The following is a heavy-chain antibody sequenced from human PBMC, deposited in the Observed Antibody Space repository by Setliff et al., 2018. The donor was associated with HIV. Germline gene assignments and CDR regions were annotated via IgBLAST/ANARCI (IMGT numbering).Heavy chain of an antibody. V-gene: IGHV3-21*04. CDR3: ARDSPLSHFDY. J-gene: IGHJ4*02. Sequence: PGGSLRLSCAASGFTFSNNWMAWVRQAPGKGLEWVSSISSSNSYKHYADSVRGRFTISRDNYKNTLYLQMNSLRPEDTAVYYCARDSPLSHFDYWGQGILVTVSS. CDR2: ISSSNSYK. CDR1: GFTFSNNW.